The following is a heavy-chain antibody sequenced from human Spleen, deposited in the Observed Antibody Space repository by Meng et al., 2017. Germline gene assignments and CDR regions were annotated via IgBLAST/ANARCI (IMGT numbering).Heavy chain of an antibody. CDR1: GFTFSSYE. D-gene: IGHD6-19*01. V-gene: IGHV3-48*03. CDR2: ISSSGSTI. CDR3: AGGTGWLVDS. J-gene: IGHJ4*02. Sequence: GESLKISCVASGFTFSSYEMNWVRQAPGKGLEWVSYISSSGSTIKYADSVKGRFTISRDNAKNSLYLQMNVLTAEDTAVYYCAGGTGWLVDSWGQGTLVTVSS.